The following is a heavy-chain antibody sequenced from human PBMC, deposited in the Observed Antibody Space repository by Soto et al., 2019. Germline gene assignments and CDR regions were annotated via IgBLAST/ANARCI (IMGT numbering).Heavy chain of an antibody. CDR3: ARGSITMVRGVTAPLTYYFAY. D-gene: IGHD3-10*01. CDR1: GGSISSGDYY. J-gene: IGHJ4*02. Sequence: PSETLSLTCTVSGGSISSGDYYWSWIRQPPGKGLEWIGYIYYSGSTYYNPSLKSRVTISVDTSKNQFSLKLSSVTAADTAVYYCARGSITMVRGVTAPLTYYFAYWGQGTLVTVSS. V-gene: IGHV4-30-4*01. CDR2: IYYSGST.